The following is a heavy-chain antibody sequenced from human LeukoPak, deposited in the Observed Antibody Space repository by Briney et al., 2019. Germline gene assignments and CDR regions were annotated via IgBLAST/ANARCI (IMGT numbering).Heavy chain of an antibody. CDR1: GFTFSSYG. J-gene: IGHJ4*02. Sequence: GRSLRLSCAASGFTFSSYGMHWVRQAPGKGLEWVAVIWYDGSNKYYADSVKGRFTISRDNSKNTLYLQMNSLRAEDTAVYYCARDFTMVRGVVGVFDYWGQGTLVTVSS. V-gene: IGHV3-30*19. CDR3: ARDFTMVRGVVGVFDY. D-gene: IGHD3-10*01. CDR2: IWYDGSNK.